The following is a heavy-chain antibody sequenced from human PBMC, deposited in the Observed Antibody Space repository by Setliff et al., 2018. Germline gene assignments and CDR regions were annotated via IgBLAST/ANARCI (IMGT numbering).Heavy chain of an antibody. V-gene: IGHV3-48*03. D-gene: IGHD3-10*01. J-gene: IGHJ4*02. Sequence: PGGSLRLSCAASGFTFSSYEMNWVRLAPGKGLERVSYISSSGANIYYADSVKGRFTISRDNAKNSLYLQMNSLGAEDTAVYYCARLSTSGSYYSLIDYWGQGTLVTVSS. CDR3: ARLSTSGSYYSLIDY. CDR2: ISSSGANI. CDR1: GFTFSSYE.